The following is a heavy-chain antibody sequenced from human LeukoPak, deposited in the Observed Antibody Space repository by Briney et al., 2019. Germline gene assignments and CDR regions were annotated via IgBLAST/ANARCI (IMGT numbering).Heavy chain of an antibody. J-gene: IGHJ4*02. CDR3: ARGRAADQLLWYFDY. CDR1: GFTFSSYE. V-gene: IGHV3-48*03. D-gene: IGHD2-2*01. Sequence: GGSLRLSCEASGFTFSSYEMNWVRQAPGKGLEWVSSISSSGSTKYYADSVKGRFTISRDNAKNSLYLQMNSLRADDTAVYYCARGRAADQLLWYFDYWGQGTLVTVSS. CDR2: ISSSGSTK.